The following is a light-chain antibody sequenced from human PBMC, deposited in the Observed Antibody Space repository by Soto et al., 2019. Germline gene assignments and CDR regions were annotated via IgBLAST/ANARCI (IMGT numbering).Light chain of an antibody. CDR1: QTIFYSTNKKNY. V-gene: IGKV4-1*01. J-gene: IGKJ1*01. Sequence: DFVMTQSPDSLAVSLGERATINCKSSQTIFYSTNKKNYLAWYQLKPGQPPNLLIYWASTRESGVPDRFSGSGSGKDFTLTISSLQAEDVAVYYCQQYYSTPWTFGQGTKVEIK. CDR3: QQYYSTPWT. CDR2: WAS.